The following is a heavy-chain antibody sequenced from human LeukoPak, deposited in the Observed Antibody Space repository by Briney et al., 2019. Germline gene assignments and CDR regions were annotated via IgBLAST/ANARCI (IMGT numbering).Heavy chain of an antibody. CDR1: GGSISSHY. D-gene: IGHD3-3*01. CDR2: IYYSGGA. V-gene: IGHV4-59*11. Sequence: PSETLSLTCTVSGGSISSHYWSWIRQPPGKGLEWIGYIYYSGGANYNPSLKSRVGISVDTSKNQFSLTLCSVTAADTAVYYCASLGSGYYYYYYYMDVWGKGTTVTVSS. J-gene: IGHJ6*03. CDR3: ASLGSGYYYYYYYMDV.